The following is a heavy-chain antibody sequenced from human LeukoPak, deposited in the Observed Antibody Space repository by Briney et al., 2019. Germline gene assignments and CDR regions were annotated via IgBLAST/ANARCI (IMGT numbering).Heavy chain of an antibody. CDR1: GYSISSGYY. J-gene: IGHJ4*02. D-gene: IGHD5-12*01. Sequence: KASETLSLTCAVSGYSISSGYYWGWIRQPPGKGLEWIGSIYYSGSTYYNPSLKSRVTISVDTSENQFSLKLSSVTAADTAVYYCARVATTTNPPQRPFDYWGQGTLVTVSS. CDR2: IYYSGST. V-gene: IGHV4-38-2*01. CDR3: ARVATTTNPPQRPFDY.